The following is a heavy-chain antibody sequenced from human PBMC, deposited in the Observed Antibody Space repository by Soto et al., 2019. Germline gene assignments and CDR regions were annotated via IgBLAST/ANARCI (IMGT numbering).Heavy chain of an antibody. V-gene: IGHV3-53*01. CDR1: GFSVSSSY. D-gene: IGHD3-9*01. CDR3: AKSDFLNYFDL. J-gene: IGHJ4*02. CDR2: MYRDGST. Sequence: GGSLRLSCAASGFSVSSSYMTWVRQAPGKGLEWLALMYRDGSTFYADSVKGRFTIFRDTSKNTLFLHMKILSADDTAMYYCAKSDFLNYFDLWGQGTLVTVSS.